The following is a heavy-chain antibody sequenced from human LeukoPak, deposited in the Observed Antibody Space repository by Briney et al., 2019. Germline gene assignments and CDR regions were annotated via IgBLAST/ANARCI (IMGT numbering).Heavy chain of an antibody. CDR2: INPSGGST. D-gene: IGHD3-22*01. Sequence: ASVKVSCKASGYTFTSYYMHWVRQAPGQGLEWMGIINPSGGSTSYAQKFQGRVTMTRDTSTSTVYMELSSLRSEDTAVYYCARDIKRRVVVNGGPFDYWGQGTLVTVSS. CDR1: GYTFTSYY. V-gene: IGHV1-46*01. CDR3: ARDIKRRVVVNGGPFDY. J-gene: IGHJ4*02.